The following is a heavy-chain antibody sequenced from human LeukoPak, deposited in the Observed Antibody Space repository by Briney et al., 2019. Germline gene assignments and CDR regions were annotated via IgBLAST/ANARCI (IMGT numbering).Heavy chain of an antibody. CDR2: ISSDGSNT. V-gene: IGHV3-74*01. Sequence: PGGSLRLSCAASGFTFSRYWMHWVRQAPGKGLAWVSRISSDGSNTNYADSVKGRFTISRDNAKNTLYLQMDSLTAEDPAVYYCVSRNYGSSLFDYWGQGTLVTVSS. CDR1: GFTFSRYW. J-gene: IGHJ4*02. CDR3: VSRNYGSSLFDY. D-gene: IGHD4-17*01.